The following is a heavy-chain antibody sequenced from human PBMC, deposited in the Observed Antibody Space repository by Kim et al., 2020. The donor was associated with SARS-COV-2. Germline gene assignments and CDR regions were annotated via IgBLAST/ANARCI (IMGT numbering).Heavy chain of an antibody. CDR1: GYTFTSYG. CDR3: ARVITMIRGIYSYYGMDV. CDR2: ISAYNGNT. J-gene: IGHJ6*02. V-gene: IGHV1-18*01. D-gene: IGHD3-10*01. Sequence: ASVKVSCKASGYTFTSYGISWVRQAPGQGLEWMGWISAYNGNTNYAQKLQGRVTMTTDTSTSTAYMELRSLRSDDTAVYYCARVITMIRGIYSYYGMDVWGQGTTVTVSS.